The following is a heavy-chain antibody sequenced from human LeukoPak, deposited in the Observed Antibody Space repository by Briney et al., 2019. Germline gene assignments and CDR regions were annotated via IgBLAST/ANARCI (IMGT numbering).Heavy chain of an antibody. CDR2: IYTSGST. CDR3: ARMVGWGARRYYYYYMDV. Sequence: SETLSLTCTVSGGSISSGSYYWSWIRQPAGKGLEWIGRIYTSGSTNYNPSLKSGVTISVDTSKNQFSLKLSSVTAADTAVYYCARMVGWGARRYYYYYMDVWGKGTTVTISS. D-gene: IGHD1-26*01. J-gene: IGHJ6*03. CDR1: GGSISSGSYY. V-gene: IGHV4-61*02.